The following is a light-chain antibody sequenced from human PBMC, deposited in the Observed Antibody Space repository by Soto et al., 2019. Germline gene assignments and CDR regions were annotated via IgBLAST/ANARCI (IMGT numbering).Light chain of an antibody. CDR2: DAS. V-gene: IGKV3-11*01. CDR1: QSVSRY. Sequence: EIVLTQSPATLSLSPGERATLSCRASQSVSRYLAWYQQKPGQAPRLLIYDASNRATGIPARFSGSGSGTDFTLTISSLETEDFEVYYCQQRSNWPWTFGQGTKVEIK. J-gene: IGKJ1*01. CDR3: QQRSNWPWT.